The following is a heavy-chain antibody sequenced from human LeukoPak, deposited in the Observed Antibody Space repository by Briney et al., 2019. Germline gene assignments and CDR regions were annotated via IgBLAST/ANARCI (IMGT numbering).Heavy chain of an antibody. CDR1: GYTFTSYD. CDR2: MNPNSGNT. Sequence: ASVKVFCKASGYTFTSYDINWVRQATGQGLEWMGWMNPNSGNTGYAQKFQGRVTITRNTSISTAYMELSSLRSEDTAVYYCARASGYYDSSGYGYWGQGTLVTVSS. CDR3: ARASGYYDSSGYGY. D-gene: IGHD3-22*01. V-gene: IGHV1-8*03. J-gene: IGHJ4*02.